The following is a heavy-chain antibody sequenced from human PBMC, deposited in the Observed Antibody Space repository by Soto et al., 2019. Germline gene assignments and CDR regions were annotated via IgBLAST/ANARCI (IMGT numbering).Heavy chain of an antibody. CDR3: ARKPNGYNPFDY. D-gene: IGHD5-18*01. J-gene: IGHJ4*02. CDR1: GDSISSANW. CDR2: FYPGGST. V-gene: IGHV4-28*01. Sequence: SETLSLTCAVSGDSISSANWWVWIRQPPGKGLEWIGYFYPGGSTHYNPSLKSRVTMSLDTSKNQLSLQLSSVTAVDTAVYYCARKPNGYNPFDYWGPGTLVTVSS.